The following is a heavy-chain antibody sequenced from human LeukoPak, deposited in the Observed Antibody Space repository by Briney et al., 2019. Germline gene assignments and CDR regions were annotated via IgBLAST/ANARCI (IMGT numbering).Heavy chain of an antibody. CDR1: GFTFSSYD. D-gene: IGHD3-9*01. CDR3: ASFDDILTGSLDY. J-gene: IGHJ4*02. Sequence: PGGSLRLSCAASGFTFSSYDMRWVRQAPGKGLEWVSAISGSGGSTYYADSVKGRFTISRDNAKNSLYLQMNSLRAEDTAVYYCASFDDILTGSLDYWGQGTLVTVSS. V-gene: IGHV3-23*01. CDR2: ISGSGGST.